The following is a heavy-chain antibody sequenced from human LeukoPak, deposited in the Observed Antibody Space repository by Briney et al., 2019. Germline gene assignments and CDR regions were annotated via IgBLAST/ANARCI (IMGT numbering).Heavy chain of an antibody. J-gene: IGHJ4*02. CDR2: IYYSGST. V-gene: IGHV4-59*08. CDR1: GGSISSYY. CDR3: ARLHYYGSESRFYADY. Sequence: SETLSLTCTVSGGSISSYYWSWIRQPPGKGLEWIGYIYYSGSTNYNPSLKSRVTISVDTSKNQFSLKLSSVTAADTAVYYCARLHYYGSESRFYADYWGQGTLVTVSS. D-gene: IGHD3-10*01.